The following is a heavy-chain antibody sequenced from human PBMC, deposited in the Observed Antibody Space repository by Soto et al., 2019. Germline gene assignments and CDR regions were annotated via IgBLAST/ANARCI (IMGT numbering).Heavy chain of an antibody. J-gene: IGHJ4*02. CDR1: GFTFSDYY. V-gene: IGHV3-11*01. Sequence: QVQLVESGGGLVKPGGSLRLSCAASGFTFSDYYMSWIRQAPGKGLEWVSYISSSGSTIYYADSVKGRFTISRDNAKNSMYLQMNGLGAGDPAVYYCARVNYDYVWGSYRGGYFDYWGQGTLVTVSS. CDR2: ISSSGSTI. CDR3: ARVNYDYVWGSYRGGYFDY. D-gene: IGHD3-16*02.